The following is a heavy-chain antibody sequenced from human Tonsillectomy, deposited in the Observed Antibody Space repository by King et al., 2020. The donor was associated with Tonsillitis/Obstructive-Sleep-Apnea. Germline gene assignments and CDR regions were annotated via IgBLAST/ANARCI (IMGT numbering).Heavy chain of an antibody. V-gene: IGHV3-7*01. CDR2: IKQDGSEK. D-gene: IGHD1-1*01. CDR3: ARLANWHFNWFDP. J-gene: IGHJ5*02. CDR1: GFTFSSYW. Sequence: VQLVESGGGLVQPGGSLRLSCAASGFTFSSYWMSWVRQAPGKGLEWVANIKQDGSEKYYVDSVKGRFTISRDNAKNSLYLQMNSLRVEDTAVYYCARLANWHFNWFDPRGQGTLVTVSS.